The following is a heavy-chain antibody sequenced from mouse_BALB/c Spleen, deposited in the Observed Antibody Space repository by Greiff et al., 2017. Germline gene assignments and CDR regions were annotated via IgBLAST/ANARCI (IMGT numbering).Heavy chain of an antibody. V-gene: IGHV1-55*01. CDR3: AREGFAY. J-gene: IGHJ3*01. Sequence: VQLQQPGAELVKPGTSVKLSCKASGYNFTSYWINWVKLRPGQGLEWIGDIYPGSGSTNYNEKFKSKATLTVDTSSSTAYMQLSSLASEDSALYYCAREGFAYWGKGTLVTVSA. CDR2: IYPGSGST. CDR1: GYNFTSYW.